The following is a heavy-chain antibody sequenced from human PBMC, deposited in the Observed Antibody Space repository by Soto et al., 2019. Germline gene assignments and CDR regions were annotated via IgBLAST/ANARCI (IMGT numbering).Heavy chain of an antibody. CDR3: AGRGYSYGLDV. J-gene: IGHJ6*02. Sequence: GESLKISCEGSGYGFTNYWISWLRQMPGKGPEWMGIIYSGDSDTSYTPSFQGQVTISVNKSISTAFRQWNSLKASDTALYYCAGRGYSYGLDVWGQGTKVTVSS. CDR1: GYGFTNYW. V-gene: IGHV5-51*01. CDR2: IYSGDSDT. D-gene: IGHD5-18*01.